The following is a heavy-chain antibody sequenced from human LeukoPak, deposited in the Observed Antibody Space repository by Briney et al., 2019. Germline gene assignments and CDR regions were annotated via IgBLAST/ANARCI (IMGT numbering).Heavy chain of an antibody. Sequence: SETLSLTCGVSGTSFTAYYWSWIRQTPGKGLEWIGEVNHSGYTNMNPSLKSRVTISVDTSKNQFSLMMTSVTAADTAVYFCARMTTGHDYWGQGTLVTVSS. D-gene: IGHD4-17*01. CDR1: GTSFTAYY. CDR2: VNHSGYT. CDR3: ARMTTGHDY. V-gene: IGHV4-34*01. J-gene: IGHJ4*02.